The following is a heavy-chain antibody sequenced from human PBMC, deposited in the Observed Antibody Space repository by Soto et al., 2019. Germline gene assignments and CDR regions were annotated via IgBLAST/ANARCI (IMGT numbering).Heavy chain of an antibody. CDR1: GFTFSRYG. CDR2: INSDGSST. D-gene: IGHD2-2*01. Sequence: GGSLRLSCSASGFTFSRYGTHWVRQVPGRGLVWVSHINSDGSSTTYADSVKGRFTISRDNAKNTLYLQMNSLRAEDRAVYYCARDLSSCSSARCYSYYYGIDDWGQGTTVTVSS. V-gene: IGHV3-74*01. J-gene: IGHJ6*02. CDR3: ARDLSSCSSARCYSYYYGIDD.